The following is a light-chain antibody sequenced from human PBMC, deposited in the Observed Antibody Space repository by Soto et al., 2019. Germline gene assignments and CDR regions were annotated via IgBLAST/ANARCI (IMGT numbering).Light chain of an antibody. V-gene: IGLV1-40*01. Sequence: QSVLTQPPSVSGAPGQRVTISCTGSSSNIGAGYPVHWYQQLPGTAPKLLVAGNRPSGVPDRFSVSKSGASASLAITGLQAEDEADYYCSSYTSMTTLVFGTGTKLTVL. CDR3: SSYTSMTTLV. CDR1: SSNIGAGYP. CDR2: G. J-gene: IGLJ1*01.